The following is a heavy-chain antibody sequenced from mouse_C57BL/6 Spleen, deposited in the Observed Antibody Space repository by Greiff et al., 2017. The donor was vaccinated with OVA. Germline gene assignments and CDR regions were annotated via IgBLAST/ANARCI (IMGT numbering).Heavy chain of an antibody. CDR3: ARNLHDGYPYAMDY. CDR2: IWSGGST. V-gene: IGHV2-2*01. CDR1: GFSLTSYG. J-gene: IGHJ4*01. Sequence: VKVVESGPGLVQPSQRLSITCTVSGFSLTSYGVHWVRQSPGKGLEWLGVIWSGGSTDYNAAFISRLSISKDNSKSQVFFKMNSLQADDTAIYDCARNLHDGYPYAMDYWGQGTSVTVSS. D-gene: IGHD2-3*01.